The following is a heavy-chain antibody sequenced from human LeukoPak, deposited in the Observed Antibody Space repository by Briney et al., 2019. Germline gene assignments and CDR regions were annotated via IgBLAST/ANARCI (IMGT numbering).Heavy chain of an antibody. V-gene: IGHV3-30-3*01. D-gene: IGHD2-8*01. CDR3: ARTPRVYAIDYYYYYGMDF. J-gene: IGHJ6*02. Sequence: SGGSLRLSCAASGFTFSSYAMHWVRQAPGKGLEWVAVISYDGSNKYYADSVKGRFTISRDNSKNTLYLQMNSLRAEDTAVYYCARTPRVYAIDYYYYYGMDFWGQGTTVTVSS. CDR1: GFTFSSYA. CDR2: ISYDGSNK.